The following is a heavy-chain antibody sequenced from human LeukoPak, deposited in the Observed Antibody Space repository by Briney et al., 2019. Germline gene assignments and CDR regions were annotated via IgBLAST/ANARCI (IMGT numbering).Heavy chain of an antibody. Sequence: GSLRLSCAGAGFTFSNYGMSWVRQPPGKGLEWIGEIYHSGSTNYNPSLKSRVTISVDKSKNQFSLKLSSVTAADTAVYYCASVGERRSRYSSSWYGYWGQGTLVTVSS. CDR2: IYHSGST. CDR1: GFTFSNYG. J-gene: IGHJ4*02. V-gene: IGHV4-4*02. CDR3: ASVGERRSRYSSSWYGY. D-gene: IGHD6-13*01.